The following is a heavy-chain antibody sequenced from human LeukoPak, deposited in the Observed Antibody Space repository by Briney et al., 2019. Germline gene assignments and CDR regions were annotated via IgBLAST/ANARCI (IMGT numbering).Heavy chain of an antibody. CDR3: AKRGIVIRAVIIIGFHKEAYYFDY. J-gene: IGHJ4*02. V-gene: IGHV3-23*01. CDR2: ISERGGST. CDR1: GFTFSNYA. D-gene: IGHD3-10*01. Sequence: GGSLRLSCAASGFTFSNYAMTWVRQAPGKGLEWVSGISERGGSTNYADSVKGRFIISRDTSKNTVYLQMNSLRGEDTAVYFCAKRGIVIRAVIIIGFHKEAYYFDYWGQGILVTVSS.